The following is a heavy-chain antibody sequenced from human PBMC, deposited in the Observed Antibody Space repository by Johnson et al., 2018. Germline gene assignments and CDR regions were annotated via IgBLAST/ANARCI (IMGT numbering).Heavy chain of an antibody. CDR2: IIPILGVP. CDR3: ARGSRLGYCSGGSCYGGYYYYMDV. V-gene: IGHV1-69*02. Sequence: QVQLVESGAEVKKPGSSVKVSCRASGGSFSSYTFNWIRQAPGQGLEWMGKIIPILGVPNYAPKFQDRATITADKSTTIVYMELSSLRSDDTAVYYCARGSRLGYCSGGSCYGGYYYYMDVWGKGTTVTVSS. J-gene: IGHJ6*03. D-gene: IGHD2-15*01. CDR1: GGSFSSYT.